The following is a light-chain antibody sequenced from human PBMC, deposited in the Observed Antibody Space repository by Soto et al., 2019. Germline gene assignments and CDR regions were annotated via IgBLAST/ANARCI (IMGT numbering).Light chain of an antibody. CDR2: GAS. CDR1: QSVSSSY. Sequence: EIVLTQSPGTVSLSPGERATLSCRASQSVSSSYLAWYQQRPGQAPRLLIYGASSRATGIPDRFSGSGSGTDFTLTISRPEPEDFAVYYCQQYGSSPTFGQGTK. J-gene: IGKJ2*01. V-gene: IGKV3-20*01. CDR3: QQYGSSPT.